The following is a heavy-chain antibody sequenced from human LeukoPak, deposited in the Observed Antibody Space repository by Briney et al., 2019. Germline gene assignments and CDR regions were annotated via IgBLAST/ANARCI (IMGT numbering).Heavy chain of an antibody. CDR3: ARVVKRGYNWFDP. CDR2: MNPNSGNT. D-gene: IGHD3-22*01. Sequence: GASVKVSCKASGYTFTGYYMHWVRQAPGQGLEWMGWMNPNSGNTGYAQKFQGRVTITRNTSISTAYMELSSLRSEDTAVYYCARVVKRGYNWFDPWGQGTLVTVSS. CDR1: GYTFTGYY. V-gene: IGHV1-8*03. J-gene: IGHJ5*02.